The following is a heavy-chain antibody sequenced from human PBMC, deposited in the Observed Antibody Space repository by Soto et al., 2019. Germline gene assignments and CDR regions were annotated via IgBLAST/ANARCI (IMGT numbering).Heavy chain of an antibody. CDR1: GFTVSSNY. J-gene: IGHJ3*02. Sequence: GGSLRLSCAASGFTVSSNYMSWVRQAPGKGLEWVSVIYSGGSTYYADSVKGRFTISRDDSKNTLYLQMNSLRAEDTAVYYCARGVLFGRGDAFDIWGQGTMVTVSS. CDR3: ARGVLFGRGDAFDI. CDR2: IYSGGST. D-gene: IGHD3-10*01. V-gene: IGHV3-66*01.